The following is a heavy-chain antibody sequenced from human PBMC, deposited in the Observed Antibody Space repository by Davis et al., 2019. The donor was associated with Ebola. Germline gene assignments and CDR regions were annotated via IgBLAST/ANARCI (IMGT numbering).Heavy chain of an antibody. D-gene: IGHD3-9*01. CDR1: GYTFTSYG. J-gene: IGHJ6*03. CDR2: ISAYNGNT. Sequence: ASVKVSCKASGYTFTSYGISWMRQAPGQGLEWMGWISAYNGNTNYAQKLQGRVTMTTDTSTSTAYMELRSLRSDDTAVYYCARDAIYYDILTGYSSHLMYYYYYYMDVWGKGTTVTVSS. CDR3: ARDAIYYDILTGYSSHLMYYYYYYMDV. V-gene: IGHV1-18*04.